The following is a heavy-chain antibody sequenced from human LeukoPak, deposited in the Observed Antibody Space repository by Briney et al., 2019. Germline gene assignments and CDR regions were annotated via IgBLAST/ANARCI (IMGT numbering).Heavy chain of an antibody. Sequence: GESLKISCKGSGYSFTSYWIGWVRQMPGKGLEWMGIIYPGDSDTRYSPSFQGQVTISADKSISTAYLQWSSLKASDTAMYYCASPVEVATVGPGYWGQGTLVTVSS. CDR1: GYSFTSYW. J-gene: IGHJ4*02. CDR3: ASPVEVATVGPGY. V-gene: IGHV5-51*01. CDR2: IYPGDSDT. D-gene: IGHD5-24*01.